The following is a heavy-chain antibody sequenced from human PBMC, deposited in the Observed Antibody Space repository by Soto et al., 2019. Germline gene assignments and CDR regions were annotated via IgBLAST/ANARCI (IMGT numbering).Heavy chain of an antibody. D-gene: IGHD3-3*01. CDR2: ISGSGGST. CDR1: GFTFSSYA. Sequence: GGSLRLSCAASGFTFSSYAMSWVRQAPGKGLEWVSAISGSGGSTYYADSVKGRFTISRDNSKNTLYLQMNSLRAEDTVVYYCAREWLYGQDNWFDPWGQGTLVTVSS. CDR3: AREWLYGQDNWFDP. J-gene: IGHJ5*02. V-gene: IGHV3-23*01.